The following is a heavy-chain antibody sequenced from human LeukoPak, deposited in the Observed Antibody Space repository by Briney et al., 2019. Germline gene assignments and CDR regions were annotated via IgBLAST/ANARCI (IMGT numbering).Heavy chain of an antibody. D-gene: IGHD4-17*01. CDR1: GYTFTSYA. V-gene: IGHV1-3*01. J-gene: IGHJ4*02. CDR2: INAGNGNT. CDR3: ARDRTTDYGDEVGLDY. Sequence: GASVKVSCKASGYTFTSYAMHWVRQAPGQRLEWMGWINAGNGNTKYSQKLQGRVTMTTDTSTSTASMELRSLRSDDTAVYYCARDRTTDYGDEVGLDYWGQGTLVTVSS.